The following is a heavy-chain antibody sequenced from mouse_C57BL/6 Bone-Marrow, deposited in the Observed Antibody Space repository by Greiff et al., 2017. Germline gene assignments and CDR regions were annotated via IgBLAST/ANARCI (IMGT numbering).Heavy chain of an antibody. D-gene: IGHD5-5*01. CDR2: INPYNGGT. CDR1: GYTFTDYY. V-gene: IGHV1-19*01. CDR3: ARRTTLFTSFAY. J-gene: IGHJ3*01. Sequence: VQLQQSGPVLVKPGASVKMSCKASGYTFTDYYMNWVKQSHGKSLEWIGVINPYNGGTSYNQKFKGKATLTVDKSSSTAYMELNILTSEDSAVYYCARRTTLFTSFAYWGQGTLVTVSA.